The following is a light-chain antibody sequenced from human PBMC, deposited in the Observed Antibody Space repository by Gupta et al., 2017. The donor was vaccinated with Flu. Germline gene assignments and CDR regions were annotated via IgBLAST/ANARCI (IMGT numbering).Light chain of an antibody. Sequence: ATLSVSPGERATLSCRASQSVSSNLAWYQQKPGQAPRLLIYGASTRATGIPARFSGSGSGTEFTLTIRSLQSEDFAVYYCQQYNSWPALTFGGGTKVEIK. CDR3: QQYNSWPALT. V-gene: IGKV3-15*01. CDR2: GAS. CDR1: QSVSSN. J-gene: IGKJ4*01.